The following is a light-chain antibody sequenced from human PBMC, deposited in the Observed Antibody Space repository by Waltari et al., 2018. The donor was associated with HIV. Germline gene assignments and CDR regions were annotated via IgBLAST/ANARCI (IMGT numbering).Light chain of an antibody. V-gene: IGKV3-15*01. CDR3: QQYNVWPPNT. J-gene: IGKJ2*01. CDR2: AAS. Sequence: EIVLTQPPLTLSVSPGEWAILSCRASKTIDTNLAWYQQKPGQAPRLLIYAASTRAPGIPPKFSGSGSGTRFTLTISSLQSEDFAVYYCQQYNVWPPNTFGQGTKVEIK. CDR1: KTIDTN.